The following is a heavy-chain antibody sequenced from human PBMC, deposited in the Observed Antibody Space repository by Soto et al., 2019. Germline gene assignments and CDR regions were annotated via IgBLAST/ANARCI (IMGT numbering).Heavy chain of an antibody. J-gene: IGHJ6*02. CDR3: ATMGRGEIVVVPAAIGYYYGMDV. CDR2: IIPIFGTA. V-gene: IGHV1-69*13. Sequence: SVKVSCKASGGTFSSYAISWVRQAPGQGLEWMGGIIPIFGTANYAQKFQGRVTITADESTSTAYMELSSLRSEDTAVYYCATMGRGEIVVVPAAIGYYYGMDVWGQGTTVTVSS. CDR1: GGTFSSYA. D-gene: IGHD2-2*01.